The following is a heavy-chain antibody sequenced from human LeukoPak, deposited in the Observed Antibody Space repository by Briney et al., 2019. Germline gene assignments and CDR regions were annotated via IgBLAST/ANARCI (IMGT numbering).Heavy chain of an antibody. CDR1: GFTFSSYA. CDR2: ISYDGSNK. CDR3: ARDFSSDSSGYYYSANFDY. J-gene: IGHJ4*02. V-gene: IGHV3-30-3*01. D-gene: IGHD3-22*01. Sequence: PGRSLRPSCAASGFTFSSYAMHWVRQAPGKGLEWVAVISYDGSNKYYADSVKGRFTISRDNSKNTLYLQMNSLRAEDTAVYYCARDFSSDSSGYYYSANFDYWGQGTLVTVSS.